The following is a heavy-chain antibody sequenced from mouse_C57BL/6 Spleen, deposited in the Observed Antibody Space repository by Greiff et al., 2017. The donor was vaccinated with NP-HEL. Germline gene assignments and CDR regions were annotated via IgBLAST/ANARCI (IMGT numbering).Heavy chain of an antibody. V-gene: IGHV1-54*01. CDR1: GYAFTKYL. Sequence: VQLQQSGAELVRPGTSVKVSCKASGYAFTKYLIEWVKQRPGQGLEWIGVINPGSGGTNYNERFKGKATLTADKSSSTAYMQLSSLTSEDSAVYFCARLDRPGAMDSWGQGTSVTVSS. CDR3: ARLDRPGAMDS. CDR2: INPGSGGT. J-gene: IGHJ4*01.